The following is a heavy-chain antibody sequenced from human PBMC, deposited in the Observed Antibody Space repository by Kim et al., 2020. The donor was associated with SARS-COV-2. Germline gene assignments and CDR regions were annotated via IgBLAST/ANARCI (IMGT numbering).Heavy chain of an antibody. Sequence: GGSLRLSCAASGFTFSSYGMHWVRQAPGKGLEWVAVISYDGSNKYYADSVKGRFTISRDNSKNTLYLQMNSLRAEDTAVSYCAKDFEVGVVVKNAFDFWG. CDR3: AKDFEVGVVVKNAFDF. J-gene: IGHJ3*01. D-gene: IGHD3-22*01. CDR2: ISYDGSNK. V-gene: IGHV3-30*18. CDR1: GFTFSSYG.